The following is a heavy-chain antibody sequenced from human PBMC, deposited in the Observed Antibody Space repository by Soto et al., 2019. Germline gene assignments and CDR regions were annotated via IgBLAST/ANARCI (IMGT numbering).Heavy chain of an antibody. D-gene: IGHD6-6*01. Sequence: EVQLVESGGGLVKPGGSLRLSCAASGFTFSSYSMNWVRQAPGKGLEWVSSISSSSSYIYYADSVKGRFTISRDNAKNSLYLQMNSLRAEDTAVYYCARDHSSSSEGAFDIWGQGTMVTVSS. V-gene: IGHV3-21*01. CDR3: ARDHSSSSEGAFDI. CDR1: GFTFSSYS. J-gene: IGHJ3*02. CDR2: ISSSSSYI.